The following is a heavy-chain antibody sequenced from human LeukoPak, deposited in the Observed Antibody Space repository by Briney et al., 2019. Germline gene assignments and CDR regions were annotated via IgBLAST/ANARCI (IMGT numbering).Heavy chain of an antibody. V-gene: IGHV6-1*01. CDR3: VGGPGSLLH. Sequence: SQTLSLTCAISGDSVSSNSGAWNWIRQSPSRGLEWLGRTYYRSKWYNGYAVSVKSRITINPDTSKNQFSLHLNSVTPGDTAVYYCVGGPGSLLHWGQGILVTVSS. CDR1: GDSVSSNSGA. CDR2: TYYRSKWYN. J-gene: IGHJ4*02.